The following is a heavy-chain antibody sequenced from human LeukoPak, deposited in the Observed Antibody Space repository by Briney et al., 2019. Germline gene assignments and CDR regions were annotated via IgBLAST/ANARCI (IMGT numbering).Heavy chain of an antibody. CDR3: ARRIGQGGY. CDR2: ISSSSSTI. V-gene: IGHV3-48*01. J-gene: IGHJ4*02. Sequence: GGSLRLSCAASGFTFSSYSMNWVRQAPGKGLEWVSYISSSSSTIYYADSVKGRFTISRDNAKNSLYLQMNSLRAEDTAVYYCARRIGQGGYWGQGTLVTVSS. CDR1: GFTFSSYS. D-gene: IGHD2-15*01.